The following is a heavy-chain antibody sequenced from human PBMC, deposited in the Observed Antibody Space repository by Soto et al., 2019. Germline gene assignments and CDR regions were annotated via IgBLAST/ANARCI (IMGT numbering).Heavy chain of an antibody. Sequence: SVKVSCKASGGTFSSYAISWVRQAPGQGLEWMGGVIPIFGTANYAQKLQGRVTMTTDTSTSTAYMELRSLRSDDTAVYYCARLPPSMAAYYYYGMDVWGQGTTVTVSS. CDR2: VIPIFGTA. V-gene: IGHV1-69*05. D-gene: IGHD3-10*01. CDR1: GGTFSSYA. J-gene: IGHJ6*02. CDR3: ARLPPSMAAYYYYGMDV.